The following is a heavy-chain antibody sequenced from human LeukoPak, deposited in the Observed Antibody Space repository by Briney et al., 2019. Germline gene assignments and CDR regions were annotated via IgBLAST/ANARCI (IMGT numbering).Heavy chain of an antibody. V-gene: IGHV3-49*04. Sequence: GGSLRLSCAASGFTFRDYAMSWVRLAPGKGLQWVGFIRSKTYGGAADYGAYVKGRFTIYRDDSQSIAYLLMNRLEIEDTAVYYSTRIGIGIIGRDPVDYWGQGTLVTVSS. J-gene: IGHJ4*02. D-gene: IGHD2-21*01. CDR3: TRIGIGIIGRDPVDY. CDR2: IRSKTYGGAA. CDR1: GFTFRDYA.